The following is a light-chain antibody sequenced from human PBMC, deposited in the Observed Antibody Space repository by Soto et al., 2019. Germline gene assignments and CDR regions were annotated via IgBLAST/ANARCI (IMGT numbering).Light chain of an antibody. CDR2: GAS. V-gene: IGKV3-20*01. CDR1: HIVSSSY. CDR3: QQYGSSPRT. J-gene: IGKJ1*01. Sequence: EMVLSQAPRTLSVSPRERATLSCRATHIVSSSYLAWYQQKPGQAPRLLIYGASSRATGIPDRFSGSGSGTDFTLTISRLEPEDFAVYYCQQYGSSPRTFGQGAKVDIK.